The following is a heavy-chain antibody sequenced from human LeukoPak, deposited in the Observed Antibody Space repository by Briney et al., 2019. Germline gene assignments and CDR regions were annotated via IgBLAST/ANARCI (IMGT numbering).Heavy chain of an antibody. V-gene: IGHV3-21*01. J-gene: IGHJ4*02. CDR2: ISSSSSYI. CDR3: ARESFGDSSSWYEVDY. D-gene: IGHD6-13*01. Sequence: GGSLRLSCAASGFTFSRYWMNWVRQAPGKGLEWVSSISSSSSYIYYADSVKGRFTISRDNAKNSLYLQMNSLRAEDTAVYYCARESFGDSSSWYEVDYWGQGTLVTVSS. CDR1: GFTFSRYW.